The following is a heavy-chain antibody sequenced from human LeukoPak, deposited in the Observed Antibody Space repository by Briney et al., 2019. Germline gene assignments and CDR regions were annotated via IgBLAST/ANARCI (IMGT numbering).Heavy chain of an antibody. CDR1: GYSFTNYA. V-gene: IGHV7-4-1*02. CDR3: ARGRPMAAAGTTWFDP. D-gene: IGHD6-13*01. J-gene: IGHJ5*02. CDR2: IHPSTGYP. Sequence: ASVKVSCKASGYSFTNYAMNWVRQAPGQGLALMGWIHPSTGYPEYAQSFSGRFVFSLDTSVSTAYLEASSLQAEDTAVYFCARGRPMAAAGTTWFDPWGQGTLVTVSS.